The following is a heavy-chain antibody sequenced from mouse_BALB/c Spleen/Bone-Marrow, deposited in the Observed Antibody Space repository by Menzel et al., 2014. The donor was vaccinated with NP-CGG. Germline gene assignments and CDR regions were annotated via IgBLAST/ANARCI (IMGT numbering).Heavy chain of an antibody. J-gene: IGHJ4*01. Sequence: VQLQQSGAELVEPGASVKLSCTASGFNIKDTYMHWVKQRPEQGLEWIGRIDPANGNTKFAPKFQGKATITADTSSNTAYLHLSSLTSEDTAVYYCARGIPYYPMDFWGQGTSVTVSS. V-gene: IGHV14-3*02. D-gene: IGHD5-1-1*01. CDR3: ARGIPYYPMDF. CDR2: IDPANGNT. CDR1: GFNIKDTY.